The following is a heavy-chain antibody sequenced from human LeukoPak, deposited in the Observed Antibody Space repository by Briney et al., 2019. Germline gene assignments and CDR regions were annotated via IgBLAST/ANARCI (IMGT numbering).Heavy chain of an antibody. CDR2: ISGSGGST. CDR1: GFTFSSYA. D-gene: IGHD3-10*01. CDR3: AKMGGSGSYSISYYFDY. V-gene: IGHV3-23*01. Sequence: GGSLRLSCAASGFTFSSYAMSWVRQAPGKGLEWVSAISGSGGSTYYADSVKGRFTISRDNSKNTPYLQMNSLRAEDTAVYYCAKMGGSGSYSISYYFDYWGQGTLVTVSS. J-gene: IGHJ4*02.